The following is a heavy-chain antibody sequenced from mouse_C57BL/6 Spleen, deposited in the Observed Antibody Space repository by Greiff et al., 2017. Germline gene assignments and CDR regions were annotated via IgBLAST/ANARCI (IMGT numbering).Heavy chain of an antibody. CDR2: IYPGSGST. D-gene: IGHD1-1*01. J-gene: IGHJ4*01. CDR3: ARWDYYGSSYDYAIGY. CDR1: GYTFTSYW. V-gene: IGHV1-55*01. Sequence: VQLQQPGAELVKPGASVKMSCKASGYTFTSYWITWVKQRPGQGLEWIGDIYPGSGSTNYNEKFKSKATLTVDTSSSPAYMQLSSLTSEDSAVYYCARWDYYGSSYDYAIGYWGQGTSVTVSS.